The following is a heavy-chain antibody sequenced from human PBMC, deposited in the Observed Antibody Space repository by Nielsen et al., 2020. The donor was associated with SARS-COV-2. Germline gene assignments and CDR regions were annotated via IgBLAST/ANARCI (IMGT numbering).Heavy chain of an antibody. J-gene: IGHJ4*02. CDR2: ISYEGSKQ. D-gene: IGHD2-2*02. CDR3: AKDRAIFMIYFTRGGPDF. CDR1: GFSFNNHG. Sequence: GESLNISCAASGFSFNNHGMHWVRQAPGKGLGWGAYISYEGSKQYYADSVKGRFNISRHFSKSTLYLQMNSLRGEDTAVYYCAKDRAIFMIYFTRGGPDFWGQGTLVTVSS. V-gene: IGHV3-30*18.